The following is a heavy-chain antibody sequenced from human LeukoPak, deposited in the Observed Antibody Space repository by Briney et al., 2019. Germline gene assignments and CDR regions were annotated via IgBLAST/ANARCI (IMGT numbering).Heavy chain of an antibody. CDR2: INPNSGGT. CDR3: ARGNWNYAGYYGMDV. V-gene: IGHV1-2*02. Sequence: GASVKVSCKASGYTFTGYYMHWVRQAPGQGLEWMGWINPNSGGTNYAQKLQGRVTMTTDTSTSTAYMELRSLRSDDTAVYYCARGNWNYAGYYGMDVWGQGTTVTVSS. J-gene: IGHJ6*02. CDR1: GYTFTGYY. D-gene: IGHD1-7*01.